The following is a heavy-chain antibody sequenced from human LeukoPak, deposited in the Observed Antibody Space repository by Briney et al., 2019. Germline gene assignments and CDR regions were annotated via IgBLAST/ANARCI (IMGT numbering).Heavy chain of an antibody. CDR1: GYTFTGYY. CDR3: ARRPVPAAIKGGWFDP. Sequence: ASVKVSCKASGYTFTGYYMHWVQQAPGQGLEWMGWINPNSGGTNYAQKFQGRVTMTRDTSISTAYMELSRLRSDDTAVYYCARRPVPAAIKGGWFDPWGQGTLVTVSS. D-gene: IGHD2-2*01. CDR2: INPNSGGT. J-gene: IGHJ5*02. V-gene: IGHV1-2*02.